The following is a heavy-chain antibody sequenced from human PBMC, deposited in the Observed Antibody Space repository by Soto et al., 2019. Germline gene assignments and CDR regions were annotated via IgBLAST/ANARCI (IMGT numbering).Heavy chain of an antibody. D-gene: IGHD6-13*01. Sequence: QVQLVQSGAEVKKPGASVKVSCKASGYTFTSYDINWVRQATGQGLEWMGWMNPNSGNTGYAQKFQGRVTMTRNTSISTAYMELSRLRSEDTDVYYCARGRQQLGRDWFDPWGQGTLVTVSS. CDR2: MNPNSGNT. V-gene: IGHV1-8*01. J-gene: IGHJ5*02. CDR1: GYTFTSYD. CDR3: ARGRQQLGRDWFDP.